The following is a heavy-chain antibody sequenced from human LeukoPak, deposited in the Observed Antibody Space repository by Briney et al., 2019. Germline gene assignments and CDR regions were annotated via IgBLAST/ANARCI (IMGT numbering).Heavy chain of an antibody. Sequence: GRSLRLSCAASGFTFDDYAMHWVRQAPGKGLEWVSGISWNSGSIGYADSVKGRFTISRDNAKNSLYLQMNSLRAEDTALYYCAKDIFTGIAAAGAIDYWGQGTLVTVSS. J-gene: IGHJ4*02. CDR2: ISWNSGSI. V-gene: IGHV3-9*01. CDR1: GFTFDDYA. D-gene: IGHD6-13*01. CDR3: AKDIFTGIAAAGAIDY.